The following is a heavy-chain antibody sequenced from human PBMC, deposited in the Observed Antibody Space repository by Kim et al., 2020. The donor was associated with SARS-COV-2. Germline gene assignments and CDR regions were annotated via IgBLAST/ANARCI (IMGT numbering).Heavy chain of an antibody. CDR2: INHSGST. J-gene: IGHJ5*02. CDR1: GGSFSDYY. Sequence: SETLSLTCAVYGGSFSDYYWTWIRQPPGKGLEWIGEINHSGSTNYNPSLKSRVSISVDTSKNQFPLKVNSVTAADTAVYYCARDGFNMDQGVNNWFDPWGQGTLVTVSS. CDR3: ARDGFNMDQGVNNWFDP. D-gene: IGHD3-10*01. V-gene: IGHV4-34*01.